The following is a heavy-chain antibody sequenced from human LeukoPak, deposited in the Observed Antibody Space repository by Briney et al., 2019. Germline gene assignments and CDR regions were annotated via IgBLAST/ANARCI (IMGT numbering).Heavy chain of an antibody. CDR3: ARLANDAFDI. V-gene: IGHV5-51*01. CDR2: IYPGDSDT. J-gene: IGHJ3*02. CDR1: GYSFTSYW. Sequence: GGALQISSNGAGYSFTSYWIGWVRRLPGKGLEWMGIIYPGDSDTRYSPSFQGQVTISADKSINTAYLQWSSLRASDTAMYYCARLANDAFDIWGQGTMVTVSS.